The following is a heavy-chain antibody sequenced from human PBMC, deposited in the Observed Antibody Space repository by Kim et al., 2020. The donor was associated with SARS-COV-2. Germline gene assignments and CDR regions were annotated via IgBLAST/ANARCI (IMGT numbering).Heavy chain of an antibody. D-gene: IGHD4-17*01. CDR3: AKDRYQDYGDYVGYFDY. CDR1: GFTFSSYG. CDR2: ISYDGSNK. J-gene: IGHJ4*03. V-gene: IGHV3-30*18. Sequence: GGSLRLSCAASGFTFSSYGMHWVRQAPGKGLEWVAVISYDGSNKYYADSVKGRFTISRDNSKNTLYLQMNSLRAEDTAVYYCAKDRYQDYGDYVGYFDY.